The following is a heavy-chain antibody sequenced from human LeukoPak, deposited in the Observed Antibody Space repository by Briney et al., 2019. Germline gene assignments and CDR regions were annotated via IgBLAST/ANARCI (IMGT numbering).Heavy chain of an antibody. CDR2: INHSGST. V-gene: IGHV4-34*01. D-gene: IGHD4-23*01. J-gene: IGHJ3*02. CDR3: ARTAGVRWYTKSPVVAFDI. Sequence: SETLSLTCTVSGGSISSYYWSWIRQPPGKGLEWIGEINHSGSTNYNPSLKSRVTISVDTSKNQFSLKLSSVTAADTAVYYCARTAGVRWYTKSPVVAFDIWGQGTMVTVSS. CDR1: GGSISSYY.